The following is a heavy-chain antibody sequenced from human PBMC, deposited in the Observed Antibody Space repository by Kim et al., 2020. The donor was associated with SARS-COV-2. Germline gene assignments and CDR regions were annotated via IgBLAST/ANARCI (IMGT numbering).Heavy chain of an antibody. D-gene: IGHD2-15*01. CDR1: GFSLSTSGMS. CDR2: IDWDEDK. CDR3: ARAPPSIGYYGMDV. V-gene: IGHV2-70*01. J-gene: IGHJ6*02. Sequence: SGPTLVKPTQTLTLTCTFSGFSLSTSGMSVSWIRQPPGKALEWLALIDWDEDKYYSTSLKTRLTISKDTSKNQVVLTMTNMGPADTATYYCARAPPSIGYYGMDVWGQGTTVTVSS.